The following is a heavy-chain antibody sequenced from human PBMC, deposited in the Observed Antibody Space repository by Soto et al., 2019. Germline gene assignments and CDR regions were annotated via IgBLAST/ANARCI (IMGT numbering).Heavy chain of an antibody. CDR3: ASGLTTGTTYYYYYGMDV. J-gene: IGHJ6*02. Sequence: QVQLVQSGAEVKKPGSSVKVSCKASGGTFSSYAISWVRQAPGQGLEWMGGISPIFGTANYAQKFQGRVTITAVEATSTAYMELSSLRSEDTAVYYCASGLTTGTTYYYYYGMDVWGQGTTVTVSS. CDR1: GGTFSSYA. V-gene: IGHV1-69*01. D-gene: IGHD1-1*01. CDR2: ISPIFGTA.